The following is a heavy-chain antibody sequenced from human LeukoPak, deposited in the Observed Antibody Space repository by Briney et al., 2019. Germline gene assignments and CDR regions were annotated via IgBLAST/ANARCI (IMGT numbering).Heavy chain of an antibody. V-gene: IGHV3-48*03. Sequence: GGSLRLSCAASGFTFSSYEMNWVRQAPGKGLEWVSYISSSGSTIYYADSVKGRFTISRDNAKNSLNLQMNSLRAEDTAVYYCARVMYSSSTNWFDPWGQGTLVTVSS. CDR1: GFTFSSYE. J-gene: IGHJ5*02. CDR2: ISSSGSTI. CDR3: ARVMYSSSTNWFDP. D-gene: IGHD6-13*01.